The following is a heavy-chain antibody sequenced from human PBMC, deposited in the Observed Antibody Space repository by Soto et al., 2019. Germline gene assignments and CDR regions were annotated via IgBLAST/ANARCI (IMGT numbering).Heavy chain of an antibody. CDR3: ARDLAYDSKAFDI. CDR1: GGTFSSYA. CDR2: IIPIFGTA. D-gene: IGHD3-22*01. J-gene: IGHJ3*02. V-gene: IGHV1-69*06. Sequence: SVKVSCKASGGTFSSYAISWARQAPGQGLEWMGGIIPIFGTANYAQKFQGRVTITADKSTSTAYMELSSLRSEDTAVYYCARDLAYDSKAFDIWGQGTMVTVSS.